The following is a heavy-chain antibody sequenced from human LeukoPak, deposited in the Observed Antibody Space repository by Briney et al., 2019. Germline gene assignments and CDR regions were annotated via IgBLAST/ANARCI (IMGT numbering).Heavy chain of an antibody. D-gene: IGHD6-13*01. CDR3: ARDINLMGAAAGDDAFDI. CDR2: INPNSGGT. V-gene: IGHV1-2*02. J-gene: IGHJ3*02. CDR1: GYTFTGYY. Sequence: ASVKVSCKASGYTFTGYYMHWVRQAPGQGLEWMGWINPNSGGTNYAQKFQGRVTMTRDTSISTAYMELSRLRSDDTAVYYCARDINLMGAAAGDDAFDIWGQGTMVTVSS.